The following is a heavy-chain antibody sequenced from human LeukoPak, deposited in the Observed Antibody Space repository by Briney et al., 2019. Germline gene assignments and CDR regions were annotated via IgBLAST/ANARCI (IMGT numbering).Heavy chain of an antibody. CDR2: IYIDGNT. CDR1: GFSVSTNH. CDR3: ARDREVVTAKAQMDV. D-gene: IGHD2-21*02. Sequence: GGSLRLSCAVSGFSVSTNHMSWVRQAPGKGLEWVSVIYIDGNTYYVDSVKGRFTISRDNSKNTVFLQMNSLRAEDTAVYYCARDREVVTAKAQMDVWGKGTTVTVFS. V-gene: IGHV3-53*01. J-gene: IGHJ6*04.